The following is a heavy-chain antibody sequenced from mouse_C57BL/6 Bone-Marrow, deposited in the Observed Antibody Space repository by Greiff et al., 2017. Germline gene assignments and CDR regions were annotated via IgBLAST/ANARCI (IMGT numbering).Heavy chain of an antibody. CDR3: ARTFTTRGAWFAY. D-gene: IGHD2-12*01. CDR2: IWSGGST. CDR1: GFSLTSYG. J-gene: IGHJ3*01. V-gene: IGHV2-2*01. Sequence: VKLMESGPGLVQPSQSLSITCTVSGFSLTSYGVHWVRQSPGKGLEWLGVIWSGGSTDYNAAFISRLSISKDNSKSQVFFKMNSLQADDTAMYYVARTFTTRGAWFAYWDQGTLVTVCA.